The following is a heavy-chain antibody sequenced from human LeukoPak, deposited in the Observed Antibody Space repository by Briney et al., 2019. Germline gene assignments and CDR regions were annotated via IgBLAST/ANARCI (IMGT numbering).Heavy chain of an antibody. Sequence: SMKVSCKASGGTFSSYAISWVRQAPGQGLEWMGRIIPILGIANYAQKFRGRVTITADKSTSTAYMELSSLRSEDTAVYYCARDPQYCSGGSCYYYGMDVWGQGTTVTVSS. CDR2: IIPILGIA. V-gene: IGHV1-69*04. CDR3: ARDPQYCSGGSCYYYGMDV. CDR1: GGTFSSYA. J-gene: IGHJ6*02. D-gene: IGHD2-15*01.